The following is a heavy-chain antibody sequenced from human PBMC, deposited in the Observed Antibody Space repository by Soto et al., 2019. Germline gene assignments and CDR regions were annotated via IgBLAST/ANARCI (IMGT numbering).Heavy chain of an antibody. CDR1: GFSLSTSGVG. V-gene: IGHV2-5*01. J-gene: IGHJ4*02. Sequence: SGPTLVNPTQTLTLTCTFSGFSLSTSGVGVGWIRQPPGKALEWLALIYWNDDKRYSPSLKSRLTITKDTSKNQVVLTMTNMDPVGTATYYCAHSGIGYYDSSGHRTFGYWGQGTLVTVSS. CDR3: AHSGIGYYDSSGHRTFGY. D-gene: IGHD3-22*01. CDR2: IYWNDDK.